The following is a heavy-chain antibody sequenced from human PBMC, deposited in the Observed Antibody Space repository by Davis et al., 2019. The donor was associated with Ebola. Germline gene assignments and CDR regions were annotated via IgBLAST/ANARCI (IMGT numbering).Heavy chain of an antibody. J-gene: IGHJ4*02. CDR2: INSDGSST. CDR1: GFTFSSYW. V-gene: IGHV3-74*01. D-gene: IGHD6-13*01. CDR3: TSSYSSSWYVD. Sequence: HTGGSLRLSCAASGFTFSSYWMHWVRHAPGKGLVWVSRINSDGSSTSYADSVKGRFTISRDNAKNTLYLQMNSLRAEDTAVYYCTSSYSSSWYVDWGQGTLVTVSS.